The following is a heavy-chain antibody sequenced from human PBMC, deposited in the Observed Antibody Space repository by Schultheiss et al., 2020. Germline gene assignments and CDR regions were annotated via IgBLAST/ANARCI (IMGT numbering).Heavy chain of an antibody. D-gene: IGHD1-1*01. CDR1: GGSFSGYY. V-gene: IGHV4-34*10. Sequence: SETLSLTCAVYGGSFSGYYWSWIRQPPGKGLEWTGEINHSRSTNYNPSLKSRITMSIDTSKNQFSLKLTSVTAADSAVYYCARITGDWYDEDWGQETLVTVS. J-gene: IGHJ4*02. CDR2: INHSRST. CDR3: ARITGDWYDED.